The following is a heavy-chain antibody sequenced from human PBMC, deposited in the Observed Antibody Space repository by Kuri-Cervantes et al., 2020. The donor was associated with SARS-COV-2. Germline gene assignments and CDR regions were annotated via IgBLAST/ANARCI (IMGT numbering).Heavy chain of an antibody. CDR3: ARGGGSGSYPSDY. V-gene: IGHV3-53*01. CDR2: IYSGGST. Sequence: LSLTCAASGFTVSSNYMSWVRQAPGKGLEWVSVIYSGGSTYYADSVRGRFTISRDNSKNTLYLQMNSLRAEDTAVYYCARGGGSGSYPSDYWGQGTLVTVSS. J-gene: IGHJ4*02. D-gene: IGHD3-10*01. CDR1: GFTVSSNY.